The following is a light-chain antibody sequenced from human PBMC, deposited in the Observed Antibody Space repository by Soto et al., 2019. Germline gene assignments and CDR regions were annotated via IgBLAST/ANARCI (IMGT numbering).Light chain of an antibody. CDR1: QTITTY. CDR2: GAS. V-gene: IGKV3-20*01. CDR3: QQYDTSPWT. J-gene: IGKJ1*01. Sequence: EIVLTQSPATLSLSPGERATLSFRASQTITTYLAWYQQKPGQSPRLLIYGASNRASGISDRFSGSGSGTDFTLTIYRLEPEDFAVYYCQQYDTSPWTFGQGTKVDIK.